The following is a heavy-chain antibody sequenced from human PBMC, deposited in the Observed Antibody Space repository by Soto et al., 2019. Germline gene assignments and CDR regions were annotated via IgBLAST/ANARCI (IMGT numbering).Heavy chain of an antibody. CDR2: IYYSGST. CDR3: ARVRVGAFDC. Sequence: QVQLQESGPGLVKPSETLSLTCTVSGGSISSYYWSWIRQPPGKGLEWIGYIYYSGSTNYNPSLKXXVXLXXDTSKNQCSLKLSSVTAADTAVYYCARVRVGAFDCWGPGTLVTVSS. CDR1: GGSISSYY. V-gene: IGHV4-59*01. J-gene: IGHJ5*01. D-gene: IGHD1-26*01.